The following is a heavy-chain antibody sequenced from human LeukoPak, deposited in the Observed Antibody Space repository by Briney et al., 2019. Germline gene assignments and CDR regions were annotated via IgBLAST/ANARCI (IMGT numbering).Heavy chain of an antibody. Sequence: SETLSLTCIVSGGSISSYFWSWIRQPAGKGLEWIGRIYSSGSTNYNPSLKSRVTMSVDTSKNQFSLKLSSVTAADTAVYYCARAGGTQLWLRGTLDYWGQGTLVTVSS. CDR3: ARAGGTQLWLRGTLDY. CDR1: GGSISSYF. V-gene: IGHV4-4*07. CDR2: IYSSGST. D-gene: IGHD5-18*01. J-gene: IGHJ4*02.